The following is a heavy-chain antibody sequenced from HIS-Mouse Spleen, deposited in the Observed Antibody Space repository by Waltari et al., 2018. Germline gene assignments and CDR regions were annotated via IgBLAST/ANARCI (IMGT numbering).Heavy chain of an antibody. CDR3: ARAGDSSGWRDFDY. Sequence: QVQLVESGGGVVQPGRSLRLSCAASGFTFSSSAMHWVRQAPGKGLGWVAVISYDGSNKYYADSVKGRFTISRDNSKNTLYLQMNSLRAEDTAVYYCARAGDSSGWRDFDYWGQGTLVTVSS. CDR2: ISYDGSNK. CDR1: GFTFSSSA. V-gene: IGHV3-30*04. J-gene: IGHJ4*02. D-gene: IGHD6-19*01.